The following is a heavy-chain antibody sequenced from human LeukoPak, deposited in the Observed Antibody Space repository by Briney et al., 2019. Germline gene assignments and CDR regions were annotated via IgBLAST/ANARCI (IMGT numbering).Heavy chain of an antibody. J-gene: IGHJ4*02. CDR3: TTHTGTYYEIDY. D-gene: IGHD1-26*01. Sequence: GGSLRLSCVASGITFNNAWMSWARQVPGKGLEWVGRIRDKTEAEPTDYAAPVKGRFTISRDDTGTTLYLQMNSLKTEDTAVYYCTTHTGTYYEIDYWGQGTLVTVSS. CDR1: GITFNNAW. CDR2: IRDKTEAEPT. V-gene: IGHV3-15*01.